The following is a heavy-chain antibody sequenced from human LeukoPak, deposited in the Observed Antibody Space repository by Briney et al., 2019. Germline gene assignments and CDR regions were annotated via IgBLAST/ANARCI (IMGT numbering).Heavy chain of an antibody. J-gene: IGHJ3*02. Sequence: GESLKISCKGSGYHFDNFWIGWVRQMPGKGLEWMGIIYPADSDTRYSPSFQGQVTISADKSISTAYLQWSSLKASDTAMYYCASPRHPWAFDIWGQGTMVTVYS. V-gene: IGHV5-51*01. CDR1: GYHFDNFW. CDR2: IYPADSDT. CDR3: ASPRHPWAFDI.